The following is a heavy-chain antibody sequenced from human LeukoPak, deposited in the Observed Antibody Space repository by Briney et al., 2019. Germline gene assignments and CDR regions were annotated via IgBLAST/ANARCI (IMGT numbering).Heavy chain of an antibody. CDR1: GFTFSSYA. V-gene: IGHV3-23*01. Sequence: PGGSLRLSCAASGFTFSSYAMSWVRQAPGKGLEWVSAISGSGGSTYYADSVKGRFTISRDNSKNTLYLQMNSLRAEDTAVYYCARSLGSSSSLRGFDYWGQGTLVTVSS. D-gene: IGHD6-13*01. CDR2: ISGSGGST. J-gene: IGHJ4*02. CDR3: ARSLGSSSSLRGFDY.